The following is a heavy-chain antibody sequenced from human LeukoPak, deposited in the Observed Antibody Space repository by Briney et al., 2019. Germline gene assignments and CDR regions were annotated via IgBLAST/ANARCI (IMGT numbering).Heavy chain of an antibody. CDR1: GGSFSGYY. J-gene: IGHJ4*02. CDR3: ARASRYCSGGSCFIY. D-gene: IGHD2-15*01. V-gene: IGHV4-34*01. Sequence: SETLSLTCAVYGGSFSGYYWSWIRQPPGKGLEWIGEINHSGSTNYNPSLKSRVTISVDTSKNQFSLKLSPVTAADTAVYYCARASRYCSGGSCFIYWGQGTLVTVSS. CDR2: INHSGST.